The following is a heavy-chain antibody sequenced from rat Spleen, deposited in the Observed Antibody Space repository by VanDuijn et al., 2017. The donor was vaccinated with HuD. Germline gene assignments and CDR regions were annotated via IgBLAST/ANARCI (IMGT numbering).Heavy chain of an antibody. CDR1: GYSITSNF. CDR3: ATLGLAYYFDY. V-gene: IGHV3-1*01. Sequence: EVQLQESGPGLVKPSQSLSLTCSVTGYSITSNFWGWIRKFPGNKMEWMGYISYSGSTSYNPSLKRRVSITRDTSKNQFFLLLNSVTTEDTATYYCATLGLAYYFDYWGQGVMVTVSS. D-gene: IGHD4-2*01. CDR2: ISYSGST. J-gene: IGHJ2*01.